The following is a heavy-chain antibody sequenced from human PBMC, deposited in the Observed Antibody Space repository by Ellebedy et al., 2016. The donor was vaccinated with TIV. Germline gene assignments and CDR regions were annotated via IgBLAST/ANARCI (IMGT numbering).Heavy chain of an antibody. Sequence: MPSEILSLTCTVSGASITSSDNYWGWIRQPPGKGLEWIGSIYYSGRTYYNPSLKSRVTISVDTSKNQFSLKLSSVTAADTAFYYCASRRYSSSWLTQSKDVWGQGTTVTVSS. D-gene: IGHD6-13*01. CDR3: ASRRYSSSWLTQSKDV. J-gene: IGHJ6*02. V-gene: IGHV4-39*01. CDR1: GASITSSDNY. CDR2: IYYSGRT.